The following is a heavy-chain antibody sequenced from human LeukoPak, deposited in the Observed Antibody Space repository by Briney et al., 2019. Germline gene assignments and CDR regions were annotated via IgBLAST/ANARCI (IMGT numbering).Heavy chain of an antibody. Sequence: GGSLRLSCVASGFTFRSYSMHWVRQAPGQGLEWLSGISNPGRDTNYADSLKGRFTISRDNSKNTVFLQMNSLRAEDTAEYFCAHQVPPNDEYFDHWGQGTLVTVSS. J-gene: IGHJ1*01. CDR2: ISNPGRDT. CDR3: AHQVPPNDEYFDH. CDR1: GFTFRSYS. V-gene: IGHV3-23*01.